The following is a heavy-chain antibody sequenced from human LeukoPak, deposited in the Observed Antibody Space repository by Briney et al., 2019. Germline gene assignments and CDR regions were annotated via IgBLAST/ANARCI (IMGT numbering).Heavy chain of an antibody. CDR1: GGSISSGHYY. V-gene: IGHV4-31*03. J-gene: IGHJ4*02. D-gene: IGHD3-9*01. Sequence: SETLSLTCTVSGGSISSGHYYWTWVRQHPGKGLEWIGYIFYSGATYYNPSLKSRLSISVDTSKNQFSLRLSSVTAADTAVYYCARLVLTGYYFDYWGQGTLVTVSS. CDR3: ARLVLTGYYFDY. CDR2: IFYSGAT.